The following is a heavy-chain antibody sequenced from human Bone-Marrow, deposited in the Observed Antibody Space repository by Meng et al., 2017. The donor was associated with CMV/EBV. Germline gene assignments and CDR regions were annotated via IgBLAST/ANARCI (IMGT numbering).Heavy chain of an antibody. Sequence: ASVKVSCKASGYPFTGYYMHWVRQAPGQGLEWMGWINPNSGGTNYAQKFQGRVTMTRDTSISTAYMELSRLRSDDTAVYYCARVSGYCSGGTCPFDYWGQGTLVTVSS. CDR1: GYPFTGYY. V-gene: IGHV1-2*02. CDR2: INPNSGGT. D-gene: IGHD2-15*01. J-gene: IGHJ4*02. CDR3: ARVSGYCSGGTCPFDY.